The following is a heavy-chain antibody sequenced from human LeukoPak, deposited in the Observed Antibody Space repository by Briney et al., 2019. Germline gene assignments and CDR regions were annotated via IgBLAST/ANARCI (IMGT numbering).Heavy chain of an antibody. CDR2: IYPGDSDT. V-gene: IGHV5-51*01. Sequence: GESLQISCRGSGCSFTSYWIGWVRQMPGKGREWMGIIYPGDSDTRYSPSSQGQVTISADKSICTAYLQWSNLKASDTALYYCARLEFFVYYGGNYHFDYWGQGTLVTVPS. CDR3: ARLEFFVYYGGNYHFDY. CDR1: GCSFTSYW. D-gene: IGHD4-23*01. J-gene: IGHJ4*02.